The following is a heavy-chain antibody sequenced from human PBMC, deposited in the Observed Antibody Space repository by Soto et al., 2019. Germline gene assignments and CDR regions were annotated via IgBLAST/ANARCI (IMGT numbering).Heavy chain of an antibody. CDR1: GYSFTIYC. D-gene: IGHD4-17*01. CDR3: ASLNDYGDYVDY. Sequence: GESLKISCNGSGYSFTIYCIGLVLQMPGKGLEWMGIIYPGDSDTRYSPSFQGQVTISADKSISTAYLQWSSLKASDTAMYYCASLNDYGDYVDYWGQGTLVTVSS. CDR2: IYPGDSDT. V-gene: IGHV5-51*01. J-gene: IGHJ4*02.